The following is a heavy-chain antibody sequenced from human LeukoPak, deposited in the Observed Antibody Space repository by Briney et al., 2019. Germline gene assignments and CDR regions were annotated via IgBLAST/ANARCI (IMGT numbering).Heavy chain of an antibody. J-gene: IGHJ4*02. Sequence: REESLKISCKASGYRISNYWIGWTRQMPGKGLEWMGIIYPGDSDTRYSPSFQGQVTISADKSISTAYLQWSSLKASDTAMYYCARQGYSDAPSDYCGQGTLVTVSS. CDR2: IYPGDSDT. CDR3: ARQGYSDAPSDY. CDR1: GYRISNYW. D-gene: IGHD5-18*01. V-gene: IGHV5-51*01.